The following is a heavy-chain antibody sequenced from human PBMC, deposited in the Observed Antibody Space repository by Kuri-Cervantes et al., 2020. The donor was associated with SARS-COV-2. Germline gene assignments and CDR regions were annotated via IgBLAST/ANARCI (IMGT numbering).Heavy chain of an antibody. D-gene: IGHD1-7*01. V-gene: IGHV4-30-4*08. CDR3: ASGYITGTTVAYDP. CDR1: GGSISSGDYY. Sequence: LRLSCTVSGGSISSGDYYWSWIRQPPGRGLEWIGCIYYSGSTYYSPSLKSRVTISVDTSKNQFSLKLSSVTAADTAVYYCASGYITGTTVAYDPWGQGTLITVSS. J-gene: IGHJ5*02. CDR2: IYYSGST.